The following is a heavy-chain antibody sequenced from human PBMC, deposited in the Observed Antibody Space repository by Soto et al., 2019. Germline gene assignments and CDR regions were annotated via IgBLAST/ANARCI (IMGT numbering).Heavy chain of an antibody. D-gene: IGHD6-19*01. CDR3: ARGPIAVAGTLPGY. CDR1: GGSVSSGSYF. Sequence: QVQLQESGPGLVKPSETLSLTCTVSGGSVSSGSYFWSWIRQPPGKGLEWIGYIYYSGSTNYNPSLKSRVTISVDTSKIQFSLKLSSVTAADTAVYYCARGPIAVAGTLPGYWGQGTLVTVSS. V-gene: IGHV4-61*01. J-gene: IGHJ4*02. CDR2: IYYSGST.